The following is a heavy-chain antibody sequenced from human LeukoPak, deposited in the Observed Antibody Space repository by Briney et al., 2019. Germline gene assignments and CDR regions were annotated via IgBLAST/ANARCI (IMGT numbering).Heavy chain of an antibody. CDR1: GFTFSNYA. CDR2: ISWNSGNM. Sequence: GGSLRLSCAASGFTFSNYALHWVRQSPGKGLEWVSTISWNSGNMAYADSVKGRFTISRDNAKNSLYLQMNSLRPEDTAFYYCAKGYYYDSSVYNWFDPGSEGTLVTVSS. D-gene: IGHD3-22*01. J-gene: IGHJ5*02. CDR3: AKGYYYDSSVYNWFDP. V-gene: IGHV3-9*01.